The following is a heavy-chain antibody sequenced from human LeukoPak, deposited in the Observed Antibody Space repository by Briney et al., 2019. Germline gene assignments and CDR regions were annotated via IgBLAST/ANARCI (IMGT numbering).Heavy chain of an antibody. D-gene: IGHD3-3*01. CDR2: IKGNTDGGTT. J-gene: IGHJ6*02. CDR3: TTDRRITIFGVVRGDV. V-gene: IGHV3-15*01. CDR1: GFTFSSYA. Sequence: GGSLRLSCAASGFTFSSYAMSWVRQAPGRGLEWVGRIKGNTDGGTTDYAAPVKGRFTISRDDSKNTLHLQMNSLKTEDTAVYYCTTDRRITIFGVVRGDVWGQGTTVTVSS.